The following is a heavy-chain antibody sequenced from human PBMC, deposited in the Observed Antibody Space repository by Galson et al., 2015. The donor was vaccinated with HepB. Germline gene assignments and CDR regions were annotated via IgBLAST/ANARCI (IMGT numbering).Heavy chain of an antibody. CDR1: GFIFSDYY. D-gene: IGHD4-17*01. J-gene: IGHJ4*02. V-gene: IGHV3-11*06. CDR2: ISGSTIYT. Sequence: SLRLSCAASGFIFSDYYMGWIRQAPGKGLEWISYISGSTIYTNYAGSVKGRFTISRDNAKNSLYLHLNSVTAKDTAVYYCARVADADYGDHTHFDYWGQGTLVTVSS. CDR3: ARVADADYGDHTHFDY.